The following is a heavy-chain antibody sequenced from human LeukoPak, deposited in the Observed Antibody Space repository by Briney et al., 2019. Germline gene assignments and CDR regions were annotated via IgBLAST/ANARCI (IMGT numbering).Heavy chain of an antibody. CDR1: GGSISSSNW. J-gene: IGHJ5*02. V-gene: IGHV4-4*02. CDR3: AGEKDSSGYYNWFDP. Sequence: SETLSLTCAVSGGSISSSNWWSWVRPPPGKGLEWIGEIYHSGSTNYNPSLKSRVTISVDKSKNQFSLKLSSVTAADTAVYYCAGEKDSSGYYNWFDPWGQGTLVTVSS. D-gene: IGHD6-19*01. CDR2: IYHSGST.